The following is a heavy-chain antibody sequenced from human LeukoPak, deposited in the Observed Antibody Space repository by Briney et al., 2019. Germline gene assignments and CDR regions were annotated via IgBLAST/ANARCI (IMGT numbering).Heavy chain of an antibody. CDR1: GFTFSSYA. J-gene: IGHJ4*02. CDR3: AKEGYRYGLRHFDY. D-gene: IGHD5-18*01. V-gene: IGHV3-23*01. Sequence: QPGGSLRLSCAASGFTFSSYAMSWVRQAPGKGLEWVSAITGSGGSTYYADSLKGRFTISRDNSKNTLYLQMNSLRAEDTAVYYCAKEGYRYGLRHFDYWGQGTLVTVSS. CDR2: ITGSGGST.